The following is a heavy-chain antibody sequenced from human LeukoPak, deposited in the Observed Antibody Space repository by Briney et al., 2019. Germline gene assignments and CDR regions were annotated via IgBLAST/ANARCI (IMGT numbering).Heavy chain of an antibody. Sequence: PSQTLSLTCTVSGGSISSGSYFWSWIRQPAGTGLEWIVRIYTSGSTDYNPSLQSRVTMSVDTSKNQFSLKLNSVTAADTAVYYCARDQQLSYCGGDCYPANWGQGTLVTVSS. D-gene: IGHD2-21*02. CDR3: ARDQQLSYCGGDCYPAN. CDR2: IYTSGST. V-gene: IGHV4-61*02. CDR1: GGSISSGSYF. J-gene: IGHJ4*02.